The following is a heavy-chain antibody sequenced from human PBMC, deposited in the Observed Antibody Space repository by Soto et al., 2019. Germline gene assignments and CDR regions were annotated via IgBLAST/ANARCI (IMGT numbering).Heavy chain of an antibody. Sequence: QVRLVQSGAEIKKPGASVKVSCKASGYTFSDYSVHWVRQAPGQRPEWMGWLNVDNGDSKHSQKFQGRVTISRDIAATTAYMELSSLRSEDTAVYYCARDGWVTMRHFAFWGQGTMVTVSS. CDR2: LNVDNGDS. CDR3: ARDGWVTMRHFAF. V-gene: IGHV1-3*01. J-gene: IGHJ3*01. CDR1: GYTFSDYS. D-gene: IGHD2-21*02.